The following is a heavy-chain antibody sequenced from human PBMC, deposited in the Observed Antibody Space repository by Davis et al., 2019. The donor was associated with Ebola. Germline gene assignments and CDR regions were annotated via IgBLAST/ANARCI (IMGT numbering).Heavy chain of an antibody. CDR2: ISWNSGSI. V-gene: IGHV3-9*01. Sequence: GGSLRLSCAASGFTFDDYAMHWVRQAPGKGLEWVSGISWNSGSIGYADSVKGRFTISRDNAKNSLYLQMNSLRAEDTALYYCAKDIVYCSGGSCLYYYYYGMDVWGQGTTVTVSS. D-gene: IGHD2-15*01. CDR3: AKDIVYCSGGSCLYYYYYGMDV. J-gene: IGHJ6*02. CDR1: GFTFDDYA.